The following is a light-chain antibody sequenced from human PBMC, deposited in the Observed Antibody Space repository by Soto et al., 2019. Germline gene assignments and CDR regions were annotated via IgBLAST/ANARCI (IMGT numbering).Light chain of an antibody. V-gene: IGKV3-11*01. CDR3: QQRSNWPPVT. Sequence: EIVLTQSPATLSLSPGERATLSCRASQSVSSYLAWYQQKPGQAPRLLIYDASNRATGIPARFSGSGSGTDFTLTISSLEPEDFASYYCQQRSNWPPVTFGGGTKVESK. CDR1: QSVSSY. J-gene: IGKJ4*01. CDR2: DAS.